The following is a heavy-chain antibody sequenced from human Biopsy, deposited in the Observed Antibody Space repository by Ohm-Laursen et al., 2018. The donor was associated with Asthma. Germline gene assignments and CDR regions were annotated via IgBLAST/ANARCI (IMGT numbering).Heavy chain of an antibody. CDR2: INAGNGNT. Sequence: ASVTASCKASGYTFINYAIHWVRQAPGQRLEWMVWINAGNGNTKYSEKFQGRVTITRDTSASTAYIDLSSLRSEDTAVYYCARTYYDFLTGQVNDALAMWGQGTVVTVSS. V-gene: IGHV1-3*01. CDR3: ARTYYDFLTGQVNDALAM. J-gene: IGHJ3*02. CDR1: GYTFINYA. D-gene: IGHD3-9*01.